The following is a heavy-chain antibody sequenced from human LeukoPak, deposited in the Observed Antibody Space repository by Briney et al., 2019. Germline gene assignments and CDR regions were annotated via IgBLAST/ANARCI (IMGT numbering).Heavy chain of an antibody. CDR2: INPNSGGT. CDR3: ARGGVVVAATST. D-gene: IGHD2-15*01. V-gene: IGHV1-2*02. Sequence: GASVKVSCKASGYTFTGYYMHWVRQAPGQGLEWMGWINPNSGGTNYARKFQGRVTMTRDTSISTAYMELSRLRSDDTAVYYCARGGVVVAATSTWGQGTLATVSS. CDR1: GYTFTGYY. J-gene: IGHJ4*02.